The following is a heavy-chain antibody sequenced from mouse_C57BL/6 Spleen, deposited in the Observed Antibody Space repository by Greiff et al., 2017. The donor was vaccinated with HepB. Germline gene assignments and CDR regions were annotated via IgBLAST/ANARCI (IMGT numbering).Heavy chain of an antibody. V-gene: IGHV1-76*01. Sequence: QVQLQQSGAELVRPGASVKLSCKASGYTFTDYYINWVKQRPGQGLEWIARIYPGSGNTYYNEKFKGKATLTAEKSSSTAYMQLSSLTSEDSAVYFCARSDYSNYVDYWGQGTTLTVSS. D-gene: IGHD2-5*01. CDR1: GYTFTDYY. CDR3: ARSDYSNYVDY. CDR2: IYPGSGNT. J-gene: IGHJ2*01.